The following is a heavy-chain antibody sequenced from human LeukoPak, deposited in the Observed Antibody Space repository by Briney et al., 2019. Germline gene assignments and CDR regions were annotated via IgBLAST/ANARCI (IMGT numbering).Heavy chain of an antibody. CDR2: INHNGGT. V-gene: IGHV4-34*01. D-gene: IGHD6-6*01. CDR3: AGYSSSAGAFDI. J-gene: IGHJ3*02. CDR1: GGSFSGYY. Sequence: SDTLSLTCAVYGGSFSGYYWSWIRQPPGKGLEWIGEINHNGGTYYNPSLKSRVTISVDTSKSQFSLKLSSVTAADTAVYYCAGYSSSAGAFDIWGQGTMVTVSS.